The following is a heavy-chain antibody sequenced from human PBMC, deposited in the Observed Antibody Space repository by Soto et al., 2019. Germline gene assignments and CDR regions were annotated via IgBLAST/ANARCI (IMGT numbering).Heavy chain of an antibody. V-gene: IGHV3-30*03. Sequence: PGGSLRLSCAASGFIFNSYGMHWVRQAPGKGLEWVAVISYDGSNKYYADSVKGRFTISRDNSKNTVFLQMNSLRAEDMAVYYCAGPLRDSSGYYSYFDDWGQGTLVTGSS. D-gene: IGHD3-22*01. J-gene: IGHJ4*02. CDR1: GFIFNSYG. CDR2: ISYDGSNK. CDR3: AGPLRDSSGYYSYFDD.